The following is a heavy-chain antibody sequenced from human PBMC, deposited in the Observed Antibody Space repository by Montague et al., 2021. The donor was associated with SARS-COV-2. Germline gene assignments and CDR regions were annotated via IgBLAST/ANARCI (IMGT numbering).Heavy chain of an antibody. V-gene: IGHV4-34*01. CDR1: GGSFSGYY. J-gene: IGHJ4*02. CDR3: ARAIVDVTMMVVVMTGVEHYFDF. D-gene: IGHD3-22*01. CDR2: INHSGST. Sequence: SETLSLTCAVYGGSFSGYYWCWIRQPPGTGLEWIGDINHSGSTNYNPSLKSRVSISVDTSKNQFSLKLSSVTAADTAAYYCARAIVDVTMMVVVMTGVEHYFDFWGQGTLVTVSS.